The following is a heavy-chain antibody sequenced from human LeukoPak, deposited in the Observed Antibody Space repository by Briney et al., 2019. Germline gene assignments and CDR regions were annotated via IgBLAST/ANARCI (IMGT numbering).Heavy chain of an antibody. V-gene: IGHV3-7*01. CDR2: INPSGSAT. Sequence: GGSLRLSCTASGFTFRSYSMTWVRQPPGRGPEFLPNINPSGSATYYVDPVKGPSTNSRDNANDLVYLQMNSLRAEDSAVYHCGTFGYEAAVDLWGPGTLVTVSS. CDR1: GFTFRSYS. CDR3: GTFGYEAAVDL. J-gene: IGHJ4*02. D-gene: IGHD6-13*01.